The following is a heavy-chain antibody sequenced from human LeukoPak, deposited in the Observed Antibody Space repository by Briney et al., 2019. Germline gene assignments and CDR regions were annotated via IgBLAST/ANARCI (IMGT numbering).Heavy chain of an antibody. D-gene: IGHD6-19*01. V-gene: IGHV1-8*02. CDR1: GYTFTNYG. CDR3: ARGQDSSGWYRYWYFDL. J-gene: IGHJ2*01. Sequence: GASVKISCKASGYTFTNYGITWVRQATGQGLEWMGWMNPNSGNTGYAQKFQGGVTMTRNTSISTAYMELSSLRSEDTAVYYCARGQDSSGWYRYWYFDLWGRGTLVTVSS. CDR2: MNPNSGNT.